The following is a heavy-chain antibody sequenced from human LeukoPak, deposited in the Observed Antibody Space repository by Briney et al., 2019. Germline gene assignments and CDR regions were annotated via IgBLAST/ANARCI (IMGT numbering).Heavy chain of an antibody. V-gene: IGHV5-51*01. CDR2: IYPIDSET. J-gene: IGHJ5*02. CDR1: GHTFNNYW. D-gene: IGHD1/OR15-1a*01. Sequence: GESLKISCKGSGHTFNNYWIAWVRQMPGKGLEWMGIIYPIDSETRYSPSFQGQVTFSADRSINTAYLQWSSLKASDTAIYYCATYENNNGVDPWGQGTLVTVSS. CDR3: ATYENNNGVDP.